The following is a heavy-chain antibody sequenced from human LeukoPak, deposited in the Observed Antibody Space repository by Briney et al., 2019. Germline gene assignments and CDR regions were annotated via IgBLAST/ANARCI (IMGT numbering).Heavy chain of an antibody. J-gene: IGHJ4*02. D-gene: IGHD5-18*01. CDR1: GYTFTSYG. V-gene: IGHV1-18*01. CDR2: ITTHNGNT. Sequence: GASVKVSCKASGYTFTSYGISWVRQAPGQGLEWMGWITTHNGNTNYAQKLQGRVTMTTDTSTSTAYMELRSLRSDDTAVYYCARVARILKDTAMATDFDYWGQGTLVTVSS. CDR3: ARVARILKDTAMATDFDY.